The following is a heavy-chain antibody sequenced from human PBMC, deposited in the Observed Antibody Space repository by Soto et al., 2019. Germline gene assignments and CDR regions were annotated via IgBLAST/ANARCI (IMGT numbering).Heavy chain of an antibody. CDR2: IYSGGST. Sequence: GGSLRLSCAASGFTSGDYYMSWVRQAPGKGLEWVSVIYSGGSTYYADSVKGRFTISRHNSKNTLYLQMNSLRAEDTAVYYCARDSVVTRNAFDIWGQGTMVTVSS. D-gene: IGHD3-22*01. V-gene: IGHV3-53*04. CDR3: ARDSVVTRNAFDI. J-gene: IGHJ3*02. CDR1: GFTSGDYY.